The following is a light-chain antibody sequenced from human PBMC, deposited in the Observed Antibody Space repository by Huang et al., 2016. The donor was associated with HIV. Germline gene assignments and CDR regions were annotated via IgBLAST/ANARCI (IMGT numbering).Light chain of an antibody. V-gene: IGKV3-11*01. CDR3: QQRSHWPIT. CDR2: DAS. CDR1: LTVSRQ. Sequence: IVLTQSPATLSLSPGLRTTLSCRAALTVSRQLAWYQQKPGQAPRLLIDDASNRAPGVPARFSGSGSGTDFTLTISSLEPEDFAVYYCQQRSHWPITFGQGTRLEIK. J-gene: IGKJ5*01.